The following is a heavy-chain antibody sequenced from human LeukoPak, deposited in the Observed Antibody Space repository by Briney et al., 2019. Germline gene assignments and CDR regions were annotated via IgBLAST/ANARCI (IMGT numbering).Heavy chain of an antibody. J-gene: IGHJ6*02. CDR1: GGSFSGYY. V-gene: IGHV4-34*01. CDR2: INHSGST. CDR3: ARAWDIVVVPAAPSPSDYYYGMDV. D-gene: IGHD2-2*01. Sequence: PSETLSLTCAVYGGSFSGYYWSWIRQPPGKGLEWIGEINHSGSTNYNPSLKSRVTISVDTSKNQFSLKLSSVTAADTAVYYCARAWDIVVVPAAPSPSDYYYGMDVWGQGTTVTVSS.